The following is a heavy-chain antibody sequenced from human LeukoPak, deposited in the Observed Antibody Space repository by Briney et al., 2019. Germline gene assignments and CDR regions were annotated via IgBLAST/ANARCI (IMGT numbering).Heavy chain of an antibody. V-gene: IGHV1-24*01. CDR1: GYTFTSYG. J-gene: IGHJ6*02. D-gene: IGHD3-22*01. CDR2: FDPEDGET. Sequence: GASVKVSCKASGYTFTSYGISWVRQAPGKGLEWMGGFDPEDGETIYAQRFQGRVTMTEDTSTDTAYMELSSLRSEDTAVYYCATGGPNYYDSSGRPNYYYGMDVWGQGTTVTVSS. CDR3: ATGGPNYYDSSGRPNYYYGMDV.